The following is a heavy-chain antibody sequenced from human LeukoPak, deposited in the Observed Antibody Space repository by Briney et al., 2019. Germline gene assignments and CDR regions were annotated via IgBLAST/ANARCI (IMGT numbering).Heavy chain of an antibody. V-gene: IGHV3-74*01. D-gene: IGHD6-19*01. J-gene: IGHJ4*02. CDR1: GFTFSSYW. Sequence: PGGSLRLSCAASGFTFSSYWMSWVRQAPGKGLVWVSYINNDGSSTVYADSVKGRFTTSRDNAKNSLYLQMNSLRVEDTAVYYCATGSGWCFIDWGQGTLVTVSS. CDR2: INNDGSST. CDR3: ATGSGWCFID.